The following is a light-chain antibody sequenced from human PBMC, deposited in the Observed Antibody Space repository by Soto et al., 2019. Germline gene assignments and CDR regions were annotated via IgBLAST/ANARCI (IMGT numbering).Light chain of an antibody. CDR3: QHYDDLPWT. CDR2: AAS. Sequence: DIQMTQSPSSLSASVGDRVTITCQASKDIKNYLNWYQQKPGKAPKLLIYAASILETGVPSRFRGSGTGTYFTFTISSLQPEDIATYYCQHYDDLPWTFGQGPKVAIK. V-gene: IGKV1-33*01. J-gene: IGKJ1*01. CDR1: KDIKNY.